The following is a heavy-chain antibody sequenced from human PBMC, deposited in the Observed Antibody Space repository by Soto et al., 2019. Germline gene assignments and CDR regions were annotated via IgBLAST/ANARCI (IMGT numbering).Heavy chain of an antibody. CDR2: IYSGGST. CDR1: GFTVSSSY. J-gene: IGHJ4*02. CDR3: ARDAKLGTEYDILTGYYFY. Sequence: GGSLRLSCAASGFTVSSSYMSWVRQAPEKGLEWVSLIYSGGSTYYPDSVKGRFTISRDNSKNTLYLQMNSLRAEDTAVYYCARDAKLGTEYDILTGYYFYWGQGTLVTVSS. V-gene: IGHV3-66*01. D-gene: IGHD3-9*01.